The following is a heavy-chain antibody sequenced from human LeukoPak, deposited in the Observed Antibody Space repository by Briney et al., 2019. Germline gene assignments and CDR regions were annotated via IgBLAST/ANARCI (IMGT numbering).Heavy chain of an antibody. CDR1: GFTFSSYA. Sequence: PGGSLRLSCVVSGFTFSSYAMHWVRQAPGKGLEWVAVISYDGSNKYYADSVKGRFTISRDNSKNTLYLQMNSLRAEDTAVYYCARDQGQGTLGAFDIWGQGTMVTVSS. V-gene: IGHV3-30-3*01. CDR2: ISYDGSNK. CDR3: ARDQGQGTLGAFDI. D-gene: IGHD1-26*01. J-gene: IGHJ3*02.